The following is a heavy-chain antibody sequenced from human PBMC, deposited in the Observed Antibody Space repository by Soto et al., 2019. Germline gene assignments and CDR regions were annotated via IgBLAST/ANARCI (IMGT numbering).Heavy chain of an antibody. D-gene: IGHD3-10*01. CDR1: GDSVNRDDFY. V-gene: IGHV4-30-4*01. Sequence: PSETLSLTCTVSGDSVNRDDFYWSWIRQPPGKGLEWIGYIYNSGSTYYNPSLKSRLSLSIDASRNHFSLRLTSVTPADTAVYYCARSTGRYWGRGTLVT. CDR3: ARSTGRY. J-gene: IGHJ4*02. CDR2: IYNSGST.